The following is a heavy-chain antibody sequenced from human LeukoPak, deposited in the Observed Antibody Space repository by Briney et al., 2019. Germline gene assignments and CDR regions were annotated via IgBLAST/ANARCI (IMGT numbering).Heavy chain of an antibody. J-gene: IGHJ4*02. Sequence: GGSLRLSCAASGFTFDDYAMHWVRQAPGKGLEWVSGISWNSGSIDYVDSVKGRFTISRDNAKNSLYLQMNSLRAEDTAVYYCARDGDDSRTFDYWGQGTLVTVSS. D-gene: IGHD3-22*01. CDR1: GFTFDDYA. CDR2: ISWNSGSI. V-gene: IGHV3-9*01. CDR3: ARDGDDSRTFDY.